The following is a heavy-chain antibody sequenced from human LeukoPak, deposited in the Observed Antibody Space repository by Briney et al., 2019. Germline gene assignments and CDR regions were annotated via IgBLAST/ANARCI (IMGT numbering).Heavy chain of an antibody. J-gene: IGHJ5*02. CDR1: GDSMTNYY. CDR3: ARVSGNSRFDP. D-gene: IGHD4-23*01. V-gene: IGHV4-59*01. Sequence: SETLPLTCTVSGDSMTNYYWSWIRQSPGKGLEWIGYIYYSGSTTYNPSLKSRVTISVDTSKNQFSLKLSSVTAADTAIYYCARVSGNSRFDPWGQGTLVTVSS. CDR2: IYYSGST.